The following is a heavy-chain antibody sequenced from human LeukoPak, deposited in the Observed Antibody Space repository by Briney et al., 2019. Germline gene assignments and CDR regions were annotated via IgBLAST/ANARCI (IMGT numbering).Heavy chain of an antibody. CDR3: AKDGGSTGYCFDY. J-gene: IGHJ4*02. D-gene: IGHD3-22*01. Sequence: PGGSLRLSCVASGFTFSNYAMSWVRQAPGKGLEWVSTISGRGSTNYADSVKGRFTISRDNSKNTLYVQMTSLRAGDTAIYYCAKDGGSTGYCFDYWGQGTLVTVSS. CDR2: ISGRGST. CDR1: GFTFSNYA. V-gene: IGHV3-23*01.